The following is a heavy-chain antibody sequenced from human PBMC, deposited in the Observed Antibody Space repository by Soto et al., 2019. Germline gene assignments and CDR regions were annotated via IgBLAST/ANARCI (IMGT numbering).Heavy chain of an antibody. Sequence: ASVKVSCKASGYTFTSYAMHWVRQAPGQGLEWMGWISAYNGNTNFAQKFQDRVTLTTDTSTSTVYMELRSLRSDDTAVYYCARGYTYGYAPGYWGQGTLVTVSS. J-gene: IGHJ4*02. CDR2: ISAYNGNT. CDR1: GYTFTSYA. D-gene: IGHD5-18*01. CDR3: ARGYTYGYAPGY. V-gene: IGHV1-18*01.